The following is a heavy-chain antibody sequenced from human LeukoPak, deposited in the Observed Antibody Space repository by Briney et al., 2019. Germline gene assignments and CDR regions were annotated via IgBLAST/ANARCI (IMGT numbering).Heavy chain of an antibody. V-gene: IGHV4-34*01. CDR2: INHSGST. D-gene: IGHD2-15*01. Sequence: SETLSLTSAVYGGSFSGYYWGWIRQPPGKGLEWIGEINHSGSTNYNPSLKSRVTISVDTSKNQFSLKLSSVTAADTAVYYCARGLRYCSGGSCYFDAFDIWGQGTMVTVSS. CDR1: GGSFSGYY. J-gene: IGHJ3*02. CDR3: ARGLRYCSGGSCYFDAFDI.